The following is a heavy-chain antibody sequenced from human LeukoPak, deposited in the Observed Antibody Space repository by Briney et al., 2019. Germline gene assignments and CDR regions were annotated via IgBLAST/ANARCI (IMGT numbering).Heavy chain of an antibody. CDR2: IKQDGSET. D-gene: IGHD3-3*01. CDR3: ARDFWGAYRVDYFDC. J-gene: IGHJ4*02. Sequence: SGGSLRLSCAASGFTFSNYWMSWVRRAAGKGLEWVANIKQDGSETYYVDSVRGRFTSSRDNAKKSLYLQMNSLRAEDTAVYYCARDFWGAYRVDYFDCSGQGTLVTVSS. CDR1: GFTFSNYW. V-gene: IGHV3-7*01.